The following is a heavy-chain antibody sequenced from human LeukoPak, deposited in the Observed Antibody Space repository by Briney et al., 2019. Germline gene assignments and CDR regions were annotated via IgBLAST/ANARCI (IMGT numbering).Heavy chain of an antibody. CDR3: ARNLIPEQLVLNF. CDR1: GGSISSYY. V-gene: IGHV4-59*01. J-gene: IGHJ4*02. CDR2: IYYTGST. D-gene: IGHD6-13*01. Sequence: PSETLSLTCTVSGGSISSYYWNWIRQPPGKGLEWIGYIYYTGSTNYNPSLKSRVTMSVDTSKNQFTLNLKSVTPEDTAVYYCARNLIPEQLVLNFWGQGTLVTVSS.